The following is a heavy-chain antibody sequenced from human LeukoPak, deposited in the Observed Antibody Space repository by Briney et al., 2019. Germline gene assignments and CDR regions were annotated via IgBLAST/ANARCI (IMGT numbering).Heavy chain of an antibody. J-gene: IGHJ6*02. V-gene: IGHV1-69*13. CDR3: ARGSNYYGSGSPEFIVLGARSPGDYGMDV. CDR1: GGTFSSYA. Sequence: ASVKVSCKASGGTFSSYAISWVRQAPGQGLEWMGGIIPIFGTANYAQKFQGRVTITADESTSTAYMELSSLRSEDTAVYYCARGSNYYGSGSPEFIVLGARSPGDYGMDVWGQGTTVTVSS. D-gene: IGHD3-10*01. CDR2: IIPIFGTA.